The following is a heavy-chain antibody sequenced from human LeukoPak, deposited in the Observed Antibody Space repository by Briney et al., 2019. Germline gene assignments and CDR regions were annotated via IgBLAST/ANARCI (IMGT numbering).Heavy chain of an antibody. CDR2: IIPIFGTA. V-gene: IGHV1-69*05. Sequence: SVKVSCKASGGTFSSYAISWVRQAPGQGLEWMGEIIPIFGTANYAQKFQGRVTITTDESTSTAYMELSSLRSEDTAVYYCARDSGLMVYARPNDAFDIWGQGTMVTVSS. J-gene: IGHJ3*02. CDR1: GGTFSSYA. D-gene: IGHD2-8*01. CDR3: ARDSGLMVYARPNDAFDI.